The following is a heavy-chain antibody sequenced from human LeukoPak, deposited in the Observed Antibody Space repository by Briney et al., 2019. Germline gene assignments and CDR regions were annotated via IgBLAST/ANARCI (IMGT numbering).Heavy chain of an antibody. V-gene: IGHV3-21*01. J-gene: IGHJ4*02. D-gene: IGHD3-10*01. CDR2: ISSSSSYI. CDR1: GFTFRSYS. CDR3: ARDDGSGSPFDY. Sequence: GGSPRLSCASSGFTFRSYSMNWVRQAPGQWPEWVSSISSSSSYIYYADSVKGRFTISRDNAKNSLYLQMNSLRAEDTAVYYCARDDGSGSPFDYWGQGTLVTVSS.